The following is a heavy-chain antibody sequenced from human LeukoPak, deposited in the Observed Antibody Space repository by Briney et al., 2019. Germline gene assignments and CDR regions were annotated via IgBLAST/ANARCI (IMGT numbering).Heavy chain of an antibody. CDR3: AKDSGTKAGVAFDI. Sequence: PGGSLRLSCAASGFTFDDYGMHWVRQAPGRGLEWVSGISWNSGSIGYADSVKGRFTISRDNAKNSLYPQMNSLRAEDTALYYCAKDSGTKAGVAFDIWGQGTMVTVSS. CDR1: GFTFDDYG. CDR2: ISWNSGSI. V-gene: IGHV3-9*01. J-gene: IGHJ3*02. D-gene: IGHD2-15*01.